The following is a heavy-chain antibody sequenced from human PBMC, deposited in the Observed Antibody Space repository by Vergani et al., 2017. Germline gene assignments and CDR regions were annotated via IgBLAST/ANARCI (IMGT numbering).Heavy chain of an antibody. Sequence: VQLVESGGGLVQPGGSLRLSCAASGFTFSSYAMHWVRQAPGKGLEYVSAISGSGGSTYYADSVKGRFTISRDNSKNTLYLQMNSLRAEDTAVYYCARALGYCSGGSCFRVWETNDAFDIWGQGTMVTVSS. J-gene: IGHJ3*02. CDR1: GFTFSSYA. D-gene: IGHD2-15*01. CDR2: ISGSGGST. CDR3: ARALGYCSGGSCFRVWETNDAFDI. V-gene: IGHV3-64*04.